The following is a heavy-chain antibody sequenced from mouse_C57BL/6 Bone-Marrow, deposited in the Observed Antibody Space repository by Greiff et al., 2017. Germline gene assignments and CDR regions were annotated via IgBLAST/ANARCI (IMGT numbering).Heavy chain of an antibody. CDR3: ARGGTTVDY. Sequence: DVMLVESGGGLVKPGGSLKLSCAASGFTFSSYTMSWVRQTPEKRLEWVATISGGGGNTYYPDSVKGRFTISRDNAKNTLYLQMSSLRSEDTALYYCARGGTTVDYWGQGTTLTVSS. V-gene: IGHV5-9*01. CDR2: ISGGGGNT. J-gene: IGHJ2*01. D-gene: IGHD1-1*01. CDR1: GFTFSSYT.